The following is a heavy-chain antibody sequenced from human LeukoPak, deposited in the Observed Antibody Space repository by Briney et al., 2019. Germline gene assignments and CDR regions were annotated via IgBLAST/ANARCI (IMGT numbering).Heavy chain of an antibody. CDR1: GGSIGSYY. D-gene: IGHD6-6*01. V-gene: IGHV4-59*08. J-gene: IGHJ4*02. Sequence: SETLSLTCTVSGGSIGSYYWSWIRQPPGKGLEWIGYIYYSGSTNYNPSLKSRVTISVDTSKNQFSLKLSSVTAADTAVYYCARVYSSSIDYWGQGTLVTVSS. CDR3: ARVYSSSIDY. CDR2: IYYSGST.